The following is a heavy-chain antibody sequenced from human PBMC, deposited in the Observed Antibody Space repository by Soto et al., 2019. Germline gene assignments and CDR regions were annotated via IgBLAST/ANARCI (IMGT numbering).Heavy chain of an antibody. CDR3: ARDRITIIGVVINYYTGMDV. V-gene: IGHV1-3*01. Sequence: ASVKVSCKASGYSFTTYAMHWVRQAPGQRLEWMAWINGGNGNTKYSQKFQDRVTITRDTSANIAYMELSSLRSEDSAVYYCARDRITIIGVVINYYTGMDVWGHGTTVTVSS. CDR1: GYSFTTYA. J-gene: IGHJ6*02. D-gene: IGHD3-3*01. CDR2: INGGNGNT.